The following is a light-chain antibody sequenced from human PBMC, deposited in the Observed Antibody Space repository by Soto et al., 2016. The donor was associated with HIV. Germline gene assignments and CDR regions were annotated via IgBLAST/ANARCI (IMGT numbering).Light chain of an antibody. CDR1: ILRSYH. V-gene: IGLV3-19*01. CDR3: SSRDTSGHHVV. CDR2: GRD. Sequence: SSELTQDPAVSVALGETVRITCQGDILRSYHPTWYQRKPGQAPVLVIYGRDKRPSGIPDRFSGATSGNTGSLTIYGAQAEDEADYYCSSRDTSGHHVVFGGGTKLTVL. J-gene: IGLJ3*02.